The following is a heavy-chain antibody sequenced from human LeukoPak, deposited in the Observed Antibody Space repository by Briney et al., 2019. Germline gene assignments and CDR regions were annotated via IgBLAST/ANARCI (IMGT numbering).Heavy chain of an antibody. CDR1: GFTFDDYA. Sequence: PGRSLRLSCAASGFTFDDYAMPWVRQAPGKVLEWVSGISWNSGSIGYADSVKGRFTISRDNAKNSLYLQMNSLRAEDTALYYCAKDMPPLDTALVFDYWGQGTLVTVSS. D-gene: IGHD5-18*01. CDR3: AKDMPPLDTALVFDY. J-gene: IGHJ4*02. CDR2: ISWNSGSI. V-gene: IGHV3-9*01.